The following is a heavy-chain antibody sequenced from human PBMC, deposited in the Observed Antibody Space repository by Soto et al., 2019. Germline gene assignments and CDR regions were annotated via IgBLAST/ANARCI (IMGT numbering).Heavy chain of an antibody. V-gene: IGHV1-69*01. CDR1: GGTFSSYA. CDR3: ASRSGSYLWWFDL. CDR2: IIPMSGTT. D-gene: IGHD1-26*01. Sequence: QVQLVQSGAEVKKPGSSVKVSCKASGGTFSSYAVSWVRQAPGQGLEWMGGIIPMSGTTNYAQKFQGRVTITADESTTTVHMELSSLRSEDTAVYYCASRSGSYLWWFDLWGRGTLVTVSS. J-gene: IGHJ2*01.